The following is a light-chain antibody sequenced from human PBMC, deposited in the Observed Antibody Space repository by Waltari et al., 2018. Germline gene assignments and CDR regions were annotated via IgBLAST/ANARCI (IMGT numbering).Light chain of an antibody. Sequence: QSALTQPASVSGSPGQSITISCTGTSSDVGFYNYVSWSQQHPGQAPKLMIYGVSERPEGCSNRFSGSKSVNTASLTISGLQAEDEADYYCNSYAGSSSWVFGGGTKLTVL. CDR2: GVS. CDR3: NSYAGSSSWV. CDR1: SSDVGFYNY. J-gene: IGLJ3*02. V-gene: IGLV2-14*01.